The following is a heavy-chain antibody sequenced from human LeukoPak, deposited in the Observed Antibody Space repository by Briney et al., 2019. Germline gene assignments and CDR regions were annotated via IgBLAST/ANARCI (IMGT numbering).Heavy chain of an antibody. CDR3: ARESPLGGYCSGGSCSGWFDP. CDR1: GGSISSGGYY. J-gene: IGHJ5*02. D-gene: IGHD2-15*01. V-gene: IGHV4-31*03. Sequence: SETLSLTCTVSGGSISSGGYYWSWIRQHPGKGLEWTGYIYYSGSTYYNPSLKSRVTISVDTSKNQFSLKLSSVAAADTAVYYCARESPLGGYCSGGSCSGWFDPWGQGTLVTVSS. CDR2: IYYSGST.